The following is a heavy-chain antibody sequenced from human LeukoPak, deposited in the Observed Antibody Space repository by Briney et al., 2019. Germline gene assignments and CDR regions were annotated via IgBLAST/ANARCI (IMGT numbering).Heavy chain of an antibody. Sequence: SGTLSLTCAVSGYSISSGYYWGCIRQPPGKVLEWIGSIYHSGSSYYNPSLKSRVTISVDTSKNQFFLKLSSVTAADTAVYYCARVCSSGYYYYLDYWGQGTLVTVSS. CDR2: IYHSGSS. CDR3: ARVCSSGYYYYLDY. D-gene: IGHD3-22*01. CDR1: GYSISSGYY. J-gene: IGHJ4*02. V-gene: IGHV4-38-2*01.